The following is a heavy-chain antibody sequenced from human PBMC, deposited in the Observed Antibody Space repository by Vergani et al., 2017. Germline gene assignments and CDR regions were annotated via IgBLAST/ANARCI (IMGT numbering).Heavy chain of an antibody. J-gene: IGHJ4*02. Sequence: VQLVQSGAEVKKPGSSVKVSCKASGGTFSSYSMNWVRQAPGKGLEWVSYISSSSSTIYYADSVKGRFTISRDNAKNSLYLQMNSLRAEDTAVYYCARDGLYGSGSYYIPYYFDYWGQGTLVTVSS. CDR1: GGTFSSYS. D-gene: IGHD3-10*01. V-gene: IGHV3-48*04. CDR3: ARDGLYGSGSYYIPYYFDY. CDR2: ISSSSSTI.